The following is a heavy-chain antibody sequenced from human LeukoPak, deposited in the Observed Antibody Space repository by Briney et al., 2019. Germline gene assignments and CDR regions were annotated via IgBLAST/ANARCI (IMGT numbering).Heavy chain of an antibody. J-gene: IGHJ6*03. CDR3: AKDQRTPDYYYYYMDV. Sequence: ASVKVSCKASGYTFTSYGISWVRQAPGQGLEWMGWISACNGNTNYAQKLQGRVTMTTDTSTSTAYMELRSLRSDDTAVYYCAKDQRTPDYYYYYMDVWGKGTTVTVSS. CDR1: GYTFTSYG. V-gene: IGHV1-18*01. CDR2: ISACNGNT. D-gene: IGHD1-14*01.